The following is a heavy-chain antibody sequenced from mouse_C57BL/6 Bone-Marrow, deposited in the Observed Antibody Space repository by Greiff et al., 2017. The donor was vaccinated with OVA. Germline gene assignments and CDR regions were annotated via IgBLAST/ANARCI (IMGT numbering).Heavy chain of an antibody. CDR2: IYPGDGDT. Sequence: VQLQQSGPELVKPGASVKISCKASGYAFSSSWMNWVKQRPGKGLEWIGRIYPGDGDTNYNGKFKGKATLTADKSSSTAYMQLSSLTSEDSAVYFGARGDYYGSSYYWYFDVWGTGTTVTVPS. CDR1: GYAFSSSW. CDR3: ARGDYYGSSYYWYFDV. J-gene: IGHJ1*03. V-gene: IGHV1-82*01. D-gene: IGHD1-1*01.